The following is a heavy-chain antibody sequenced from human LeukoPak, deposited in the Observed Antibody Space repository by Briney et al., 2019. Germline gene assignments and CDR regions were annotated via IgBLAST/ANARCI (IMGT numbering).Heavy chain of an antibody. CDR2: IYHSGST. J-gene: IGHJ4*02. Sequence: SETLSLTCAVSGYSISSGYYWSWIRQPPGKGLEWIGSIYHSGSTYYNPSLKSRVTISVDTSKNQFSLKLSSVTAADTAVYYCARHPPYDYVWGSYRSSFDYWGQGTLVTVSS. D-gene: IGHD3-16*02. CDR3: ARHPPYDYVWGSYRSSFDY. CDR1: GYSISSGYY. V-gene: IGHV4-38-2*01.